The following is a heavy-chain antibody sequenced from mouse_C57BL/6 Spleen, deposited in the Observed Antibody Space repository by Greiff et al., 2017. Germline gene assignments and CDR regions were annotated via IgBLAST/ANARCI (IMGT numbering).Heavy chain of an antibody. CDR1: GYTFTNYW. D-gene: IGHD1-1*01. V-gene: IGHV1-63*01. J-gene: IGHJ2*01. CDR2: IYPGGGYT. Sequence: QVQLQQSGAELVRPGTSVKMSCKASGYTFTNYWIGWAKQRPGHGLEWIGDIYPGGGYTNYNEKFKGKATLTADKSSSTAYMQFSSLTSEDSAIYYCARAVLRSFDYWGQGTTLTVSS. CDR3: ARAVLRSFDY.